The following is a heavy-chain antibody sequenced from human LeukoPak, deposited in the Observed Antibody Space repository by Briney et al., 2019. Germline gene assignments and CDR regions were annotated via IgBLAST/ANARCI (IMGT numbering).Heavy chain of an antibody. Sequence: SETLSLTCTVSGGSISSSSYYWAWIRQPPGKGLEWIGSIYYSGSTYYNPSLKSRVTISVDTSKNQFSLKLSSVTAADTAVYYCARRRYYDSSGSPGWAFDIWGQGTMVTVSS. D-gene: IGHD3-22*01. V-gene: IGHV4-39*01. CDR1: GGSISSSSYY. CDR3: ARRRYYDSSGSPGWAFDI. CDR2: IYYSGST. J-gene: IGHJ3*02.